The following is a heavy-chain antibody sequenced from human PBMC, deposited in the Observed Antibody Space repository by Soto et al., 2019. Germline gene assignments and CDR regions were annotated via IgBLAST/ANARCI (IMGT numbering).Heavy chain of an antibody. J-gene: IGHJ6*02. V-gene: IGHV3-30*18. D-gene: IGHD5-18*01. CDR2: ISYDGSNK. CDR1: GFTFSSYG. Sequence: GGSLRLSCAASGFTFSSYGMHWVRQAPGKGLEWVAVISYDGSNKYYADSVKGRFTISRDNSKNTLYLQMNSLRAEDTAVYYCAKVGRSRGGYSYGFRDYYYYGMDVWGQGTTVTVSS. CDR3: AKVGRSRGGYSYGFRDYYYYGMDV.